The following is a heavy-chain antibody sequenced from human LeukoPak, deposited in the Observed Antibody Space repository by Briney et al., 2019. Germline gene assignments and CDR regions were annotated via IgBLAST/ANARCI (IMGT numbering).Heavy chain of an antibody. CDR1: GFTFSGSA. CDR3: TRRVADYSNYPSVGFDP. D-gene: IGHD4-11*01. J-gene: IGHJ5*02. CDR2: IRSKANSYAT. V-gene: IGHV3-73*01. Sequence: PGGSLRLSCAASGFTFSGSAMHWVRQASGKGLEWVGRIRSKANSYATAYAASVKGRFTISRDDSKNTAYLQMNSLKTEDTAVYYCTRRVADYSNYPSVGFDPWGQGTLVTVSS.